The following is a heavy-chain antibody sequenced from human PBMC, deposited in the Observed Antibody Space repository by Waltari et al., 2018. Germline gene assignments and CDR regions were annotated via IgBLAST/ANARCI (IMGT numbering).Heavy chain of an antibody. CDR2: INHSGST. CDR3: ARSSSSGWFDP. D-gene: IGHD6-6*01. CDR1: GGSFSGYY. J-gene: IGHJ5*02. Sequence: QVQLQQWGAGLLKPSETLSLTCAVYGGSFSGYYWSWIRQPPGKGLEWIGEINHSGSTNYNPALKSRVTISVDTSKNQFSLKLSSVTAADTALYYCARSSSSGWFDPWGQGTLVTVSS. V-gene: IGHV4-34*01.